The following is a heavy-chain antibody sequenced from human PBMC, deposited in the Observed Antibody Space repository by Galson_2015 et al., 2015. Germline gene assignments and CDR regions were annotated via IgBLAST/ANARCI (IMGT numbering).Heavy chain of an antibody. CDR3: ARELSGFRTASYIGY. D-gene: IGHD2-21*02. CDR2: INPGGGP. Sequence: SVKVSCKASGYVFTNFFVHWVRQAPGQGLEWIGLINPGGGPKYAQKFQGRITMTRDTSTTTAYMELSSLTSEDTAVYYCARELSGFRTASYIGYWGQATLVTGSS. J-gene: IGHJ4*02. CDR1: GYVFTNFF. V-gene: IGHV1-46*01.